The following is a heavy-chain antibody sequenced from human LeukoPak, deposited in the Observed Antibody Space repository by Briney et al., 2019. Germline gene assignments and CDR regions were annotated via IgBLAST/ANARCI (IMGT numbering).Heavy chain of an antibody. Sequence: GGSLRLSCAASGFTFSSYAMHWVRQAPGKGLEWVAVILYDGGNKYYADSVKGRFTISRDNFKNTVYLQMNSLTVEDTAVYYCARSQSSSLIDYWGQGTLVTVSS. CDR2: ILYDGGNK. CDR1: GFTFSSYA. V-gene: IGHV3-30-3*01. CDR3: ARSQSSSLIDY. D-gene: IGHD6-13*01. J-gene: IGHJ4*02.